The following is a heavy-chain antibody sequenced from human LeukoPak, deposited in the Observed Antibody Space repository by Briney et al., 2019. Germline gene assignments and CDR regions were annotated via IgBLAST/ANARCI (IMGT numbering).Heavy chain of an antibody. CDR2: IRPDASKE. J-gene: IGHJ3*01. V-gene: IGHV3-30*02. CDR3: AKEAGLFDV. Sequence: PGGSLRLSCAASGFTFSSYGMHWVRQAPGKGLEWVAFIRPDASKEYHADSVKGRFIISRDNSKKILYLQMNSLRVEDTAMYYCAKEAGLFDVWGQGAMVIVSP. CDR1: GFTFSSYG.